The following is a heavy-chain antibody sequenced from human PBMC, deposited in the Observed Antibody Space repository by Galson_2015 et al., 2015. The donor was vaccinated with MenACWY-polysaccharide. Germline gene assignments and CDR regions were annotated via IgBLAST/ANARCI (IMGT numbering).Heavy chain of an antibody. J-gene: IGHJ4*01. Sequence: SVKVSCKAPGGTFSSESISWLRQAPGEGLEWVGRIITSYGITSYAQKLEGRVAISADKSTATAYMEVRNLRSEDTATYFCARDHPNDNYFDYWSYGTLLIVSS. D-gene: IGHD5-24*01. CDR1: GGTFSSES. CDR3: ARDHPNDNYFDY. V-gene: IGHV1-69*04. CDR2: IITSYGIT.